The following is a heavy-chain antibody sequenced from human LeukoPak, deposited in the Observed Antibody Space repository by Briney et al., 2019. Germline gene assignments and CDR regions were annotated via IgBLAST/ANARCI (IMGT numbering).Heavy chain of an antibody. CDR2: INDSGGST. CDR1: GFTFSSYA. J-gene: IGHJ4*02. CDR3: ATSGFGSGSYYAAFDY. Sequence: GGSLRLSCAASGFTFSSYAMSWVRQAPGKGLEWVSVINDSGGSTYCADSVRGRFTISRDNSKNTMYLQMNNLRAEDTAVYYCATSGFGSGSYYAAFDYWGQGTLVTVSS. D-gene: IGHD3-10*01. V-gene: IGHV3-23*01.